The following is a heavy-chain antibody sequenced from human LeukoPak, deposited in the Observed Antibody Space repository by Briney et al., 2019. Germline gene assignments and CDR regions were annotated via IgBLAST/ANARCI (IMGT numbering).Heavy chain of an antibody. CDR1: GGSISSGGYY. J-gene: IGHJ6*02. CDR2: INHSGST. V-gene: IGHV4-39*07. Sequence: PSETLSLTCTVSGGSISSGGYYWSWIRQPPGKGLEWIGEINHSGSTNYNPSLKSRVTISVDTSKNQFSLKLSSVTAADTAVYYCARAPRKQLPTYGMDVWGQGTTVTVSS. D-gene: IGHD6-13*01. CDR3: ARAPRKQLPTYGMDV.